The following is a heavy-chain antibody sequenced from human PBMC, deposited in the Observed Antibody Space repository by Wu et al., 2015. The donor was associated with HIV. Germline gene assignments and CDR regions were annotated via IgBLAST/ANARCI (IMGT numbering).Heavy chain of an antibody. Sequence: QVQLVQSGAEVKKPGSSVKVSCKASGGTFRNHAVSWVRQAPGQGLEWMGRIIPISGTANYAQRFQGRVTITADKPXNTAYVGLSSLRSDDTAVYYCARGSILEMSTASFYYYVMDVWGQGTTVTVSS. D-gene: IGHD1-26*01. CDR3: ARGSILEMSTASFYYYVMDV. V-gene: IGHV1-69*13. CDR2: IIPISGTA. J-gene: IGHJ6*02. CDR1: GGTFRNHA.